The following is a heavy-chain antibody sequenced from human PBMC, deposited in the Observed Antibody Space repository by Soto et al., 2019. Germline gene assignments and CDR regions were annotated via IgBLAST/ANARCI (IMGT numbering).Heavy chain of an antibody. CDR1: GFTFTNAW. J-gene: IGHJ4*02. V-gene: IGHV3-15*01. CDR3: TTDDPINRY. CDR2: IKSKSDGGTA. Sequence: GGSLRLSCAASGFTFTNAWMSWVRQAPGKGLEWVGRIKSKSDGGTAEYAGPVKGRFTISRDDSKGTLSLQMNSLKTEDTAVYYCTTDDPINRYWGQGTLVTVSS.